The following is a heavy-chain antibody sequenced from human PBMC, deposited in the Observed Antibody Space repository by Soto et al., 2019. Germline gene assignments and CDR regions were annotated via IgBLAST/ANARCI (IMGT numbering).Heavy chain of an antibody. CDR1: GGSISSGGYY. CDR2: IYYSGNT. Sequence: QVQLQESGPGLVKPSQTLSLTCTVSGGSISSGGYYWSWIRQHPGKGMEWLGYIYYSGNTYYNPSLKSRVTRSVDTSKNQFSLKLSSVTAADTAVYYCARTGSISPYYFYYGMDVWGQGTTVTVSS. CDR3: ARTGSISPYYFYYGMDV. D-gene: IGHD5-12*01. J-gene: IGHJ6*02. V-gene: IGHV4-31*03.